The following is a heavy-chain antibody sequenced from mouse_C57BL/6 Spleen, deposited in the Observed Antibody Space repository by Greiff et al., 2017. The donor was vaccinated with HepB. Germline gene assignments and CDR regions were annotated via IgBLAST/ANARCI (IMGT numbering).Heavy chain of an antibody. CDR3: ARQGTTVVASYYFDY. CDR1: GYTFTNYW. CDR2: IYPGGGYT. D-gene: IGHD1-1*01. Sequence: VQLQQSGAELVRPGTSVKMSCKASGYTFTNYWIGWAKQRPGHGLEWIGDIYPGGGYTNYNEKFKGKATLTAEKSSSTAYMQFSSLTSEDSAIYYCARQGTTVVASYYFDYWGQGTTLTVSS. J-gene: IGHJ2*01. V-gene: IGHV1-63*01.